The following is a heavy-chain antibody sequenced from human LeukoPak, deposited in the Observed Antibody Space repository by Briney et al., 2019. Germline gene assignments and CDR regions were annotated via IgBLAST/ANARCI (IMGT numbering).Heavy chain of an antibody. J-gene: IGHJ4*02. CDR3: ARDNSPYDYVWGSYRYPIDY. CDR1: GYTFTGYF. V-gene: IGHV1-2*02. Sequence: ASVKVSCKASGYTFTGYFMHWVRQAPGQGLEWMGWINPNSGGTNYAQKFQGRVTMTGDTSISTAYMDLSSLRSDDTAVYYCARDNSPYDYVWGSYRYPIDYWGQGTLVTVSS. CDR2: INPNSGGT. D-gene: IGHD3-16*02.